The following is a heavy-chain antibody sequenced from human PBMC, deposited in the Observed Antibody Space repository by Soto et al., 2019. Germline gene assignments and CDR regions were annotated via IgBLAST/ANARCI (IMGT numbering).Heavy chain of an antibody. J-gene: IGHJ4*02. CDR2: ISGGGETT. Sequence: GGSLRLSCAASGFTFSIYAMWWVRQAPGKGLECVSAISGGGETTYYADSVKGRFTISRDNSKNTLYLQMNSLRAEDTAVYYCAFNSGSGSYYFDYWGQGTLVTVSS. CDR3: AFNSGSGSYYFDY. V-gene: IGHV3-23*01. CDR1: GFTFSIYA. D-gene: IGHD3-10*01.